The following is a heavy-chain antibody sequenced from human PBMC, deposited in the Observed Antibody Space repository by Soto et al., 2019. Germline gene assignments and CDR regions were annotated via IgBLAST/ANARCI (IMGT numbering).Heavy chain of an antibody. CDR2: ITYDGDDE. CDR1: GFTFSSYG. CDR3: ARDQREMGTVSLGY. V-gene: IGHV3-30*03. J-gene: IGHJ4*02. D-gene: IGHD5-18*01. Sequence: QVQLVESGGGVVQPGRSLRLSCAASGFTFSSYGMHWVRQAPGKGLEWVAVITYDGDDENYADSVKGRFTISRDNPKNTRFLQMNSLRAEDTAVYYCARDQREMGTVSLGYWSQGTLVTVSS.